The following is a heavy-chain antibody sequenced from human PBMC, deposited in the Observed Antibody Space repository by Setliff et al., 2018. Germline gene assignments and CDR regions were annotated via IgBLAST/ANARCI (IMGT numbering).Heavy chain of an antibody. CDR3: RATRGPFDR. CDR1: GNRFTNYA. V-gene: IGHV1-3*01. CDR2: INAANGNT. J-gene: IGHJ3*01. Sequence: ASVKVSCKASGNRFTNYAFHWVRQAPGQSLEWVGRINAANGNTKYSEKYQARLTITEDTSANTVYMELGSLRSEDTATYYCRATRGPFDRWGQGTKVTVSS.